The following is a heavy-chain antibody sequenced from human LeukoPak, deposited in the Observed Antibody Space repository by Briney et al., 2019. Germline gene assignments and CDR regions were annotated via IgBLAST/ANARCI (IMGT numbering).Heavy chain of an antibody. J-gene: IGHJ4*02. CDR2: IYSAGRT. V-gene: IGHV3-53*01. CDR3: AGGDEALGY. D-gene: IGHD3-10*01. CDR1: GFTVSNNY. Sequence: GGSLRLSCAASGFTVSNNYMSWVRQPPGKGLEWVSLIYSAGRTFSADSVKGRFTISRDNSKNTLYLQMNSLRAKDTAIYYCAGGDEALGYWGQGTLVAVSS.